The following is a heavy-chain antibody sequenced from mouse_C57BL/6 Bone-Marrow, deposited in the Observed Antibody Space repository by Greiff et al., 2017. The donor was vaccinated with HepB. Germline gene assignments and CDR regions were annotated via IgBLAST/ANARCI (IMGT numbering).Heavy chain of an antibody. J-gene: IGHJ4*01. CDR3: ARDAPYYSNYNAMDY. CDR1: GFTFSDFY. Sequence: EVHLVESGGGLVQSGRSLRLSCATSGFTFSDFYMEWVRQAPGKGLEWIAASRNKANDYTTEYSASVKGRFIVSRDTSQSILYLQMNALRAEDTAIYYCARDAPYYSNYNAMDYWGQGTSVTVSS. CDR2: SRNKANDYTT. V-gene: IGHV7-1*01. D-gene: IGHD2-5*01.